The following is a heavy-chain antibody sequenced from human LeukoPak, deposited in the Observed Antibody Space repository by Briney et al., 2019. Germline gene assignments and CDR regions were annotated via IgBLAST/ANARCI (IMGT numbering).Heavy chain of an antibody. CDR3: ARVWDSSGWSRFDP. CDR2: ISSSGSVI. J-gene: IGHJ5*02. Sequence: NPGGSLRLSCAASGFTFSDYYMSWIRQVPRKGLEWISSISSSGSVIYYADSVKGRFTVSRDNAKNSLYVEMNSLRADDTAVYYCARVWDSSGWSRFDPWGQGTRVTVSS. CDR1: GFTFSDYY. D-gene: IGHD6-19*01. V-gene: IGHV3-11*01.